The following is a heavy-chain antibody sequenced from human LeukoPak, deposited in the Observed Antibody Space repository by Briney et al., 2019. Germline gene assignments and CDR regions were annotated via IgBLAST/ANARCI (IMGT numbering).Heavy chain of an antibody. J-gene: IGHJ3*02. V-gene: IGHV4-61*02. D-gene: IGHD2-15*01. CDR3: ARAPEDYDAFDI. CDR2: IYTSGST. CDR1: GGSISSGSYY. Sequence: PSQTLSLTCTVSGGSISSGSYYWSWIRQPAGKGLEWIGRIYTSGSTNYNPSLKSRVTMSVDTSKNQFSLKLSSVTAADTAVYYCARAPEDYDAFDIWGQGTMVAVSS.